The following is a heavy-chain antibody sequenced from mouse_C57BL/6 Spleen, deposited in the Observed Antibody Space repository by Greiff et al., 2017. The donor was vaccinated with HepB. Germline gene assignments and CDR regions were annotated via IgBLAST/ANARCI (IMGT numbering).Heavy chain of an antibody. Sequence: QVQLQQSGAELVRPGASVTLSCKASGYTFTDYEMHWVKQTPVHGLEWIGAIDPETGGTAYNQKFKGKAILTADKSSSTAYMELRSLTSEDSAVYYCTIDGFYAMDYWGQGTSVTVSS. CDR2: IDPETGGT. CDR1: GYTFTDYE. CDR3: TIDGFYAMDY. J-gene: IGHJ4*01. D-gene: IGHD2-3*01. V-gene: IGHV1-15*01.